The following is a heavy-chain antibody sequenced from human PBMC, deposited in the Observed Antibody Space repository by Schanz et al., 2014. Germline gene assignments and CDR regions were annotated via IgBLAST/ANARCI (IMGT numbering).Heavy chain of an antibody. V-gene: IGHV4-31*03. Sequence: QVRLQPWGAGLLKPSQTLSLTCTVSGGSVNSGVYYWNWIRQHPGKGLEWIGYIYYSGNTYYNPSLRGRVSMSLDTSKNQFSLKLGSVSAADTAVYYCARVRVGDGYLFEYWGQGTLVTVSS. CDR3: ARVRVGDGYLFEY. J-gene: IGHJ4*02. D-gene: IGHD5-12*01. CDR1: GGSVNSGVYY. CDR2: IYYSGNT.